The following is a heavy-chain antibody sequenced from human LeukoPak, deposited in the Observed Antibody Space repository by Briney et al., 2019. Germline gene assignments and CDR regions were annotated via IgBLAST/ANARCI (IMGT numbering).Heavy chain of an antibody. CDR3: VKDLGPQWLVSYFVH. V-gene: IGHV3-64D*06. Sequence: GRSLCPFRPAAGFTFSSSAMHWVRQAPRKWLEYVLAIRRNGGSTYYADSVEGRFTISRHNSKNTLYLQMSSLRAEDTAVYYCVKDLGPQWLVSYFVHWGQGTLVTVSS. CDR2: IRRNGGST. D-gene: IGHD6-19*01. CDR1: GFTFSSSA. J-gene: IGHJ4*02.